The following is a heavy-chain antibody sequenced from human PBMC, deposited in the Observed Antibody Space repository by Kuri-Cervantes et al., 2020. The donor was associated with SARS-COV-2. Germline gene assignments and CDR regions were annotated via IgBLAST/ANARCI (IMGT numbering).Heavy chain of an antibody. Sequence: ASVKVSCKAYGYIFTGYNSHWLRQAPGQGLEWMRWINPNNGATNYSQKFRGRVTMTRATYTSINTGYMELSRLKSDDTAVYYCARDSGRLSPDYWGQRTLVTVSS. V-gene: IGHV1-2*02. CDR1: GYIFTGYN. D-gene: IGHD1-14*01. J-gene: IGHJ4*02. CDR3: ARDSGRLSPDY. CDR2: INPNNGAT.